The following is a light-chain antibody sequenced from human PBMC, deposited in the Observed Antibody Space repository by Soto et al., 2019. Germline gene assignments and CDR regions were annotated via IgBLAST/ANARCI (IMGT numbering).Light chain of an antibody. J-gene: IGLJ2*01. CDR3: SSYTSDTTHVV. V-gene: IGLV2-14*03. CDR1: SSDVGLYNY. CDR2: DVN. Sequence: QSALTQPASVSGSPGQSITISCTGSSSDVGLYNYVSWYQQHPGKAPKLMIYDVNDRPSGVSDRFSGSKSGNTASLTISGLQADDEAAYFCSSYTSDTTHVVFGGGTKLTVL.